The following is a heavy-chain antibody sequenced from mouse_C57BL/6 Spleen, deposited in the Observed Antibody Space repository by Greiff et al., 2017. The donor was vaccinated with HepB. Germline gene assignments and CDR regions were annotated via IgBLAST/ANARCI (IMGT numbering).Heavy chain of an antibody. Sequence: EVKLQESGPGLVKPSQSLSLTCSVTGYSITSGYYWNWIRQFPGNKLEWMGYISYDGSNNYNPSLKNRISITRDTSKNQFFLKLNSVTTEDTATYYCAGYGSSYGYYAMDYWGQGTSVTVSS. CDR2: ISYDGSN. V-gene: IGHV3-6*01. CDR3: AGYGSSYGYYAMDY. D-gene: IGHD1-1*01. J-gene: IGHJ4*01. CDR1: GYSITSGYY.